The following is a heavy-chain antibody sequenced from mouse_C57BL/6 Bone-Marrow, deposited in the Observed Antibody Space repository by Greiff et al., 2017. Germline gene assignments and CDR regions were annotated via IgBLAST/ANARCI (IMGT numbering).Heavy chain of an antibody. CDR2: ISSGGSYT. J-gene: IGHJ2*01. CDR3: ARHGTSPWCYFDY. CDR1: GFTFSSYG. V-gene: IGHV5-6*01. D-gene: IGHD1-3*01. Sequence: DVQLVESGGDLVKPGGSLKLSCAASGFTFSSYGMSWVRQTPDKRLEWVATISSGGSYTYYPDSVKGRFTISRDNAKNTLYLQMSSLKSEDTAMYYCARHGTSPWCYFDYWGQGTTLTVSS.